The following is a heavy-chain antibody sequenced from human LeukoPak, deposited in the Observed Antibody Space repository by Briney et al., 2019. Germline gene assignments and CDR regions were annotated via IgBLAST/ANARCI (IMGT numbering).Heavy chain of an antibody. D-gene: IGHD2-15*01. J-gene: IGHJ4*02. Sequence: PGGSLRLSCAASGFTFSSHGMSWVRQAPGKGLEWVSTISGSGDYTYYADSVKGRFTISRDNSKNTLYLQMNSLRAEDTAVYYCAKDGRYCSGGSCYSPDYWGQGTLVTVSS. CDR1: GFTFSSHG. CDR2: ISGSGDYT. V-gene: IGHV3-23*01. CDR3: AKDGRYCSGGSCYSPDY.